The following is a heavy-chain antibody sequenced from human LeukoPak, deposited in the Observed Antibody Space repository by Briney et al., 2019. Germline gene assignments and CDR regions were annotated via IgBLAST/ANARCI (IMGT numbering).Heavy chain of an antibody. V-gene: IGHV2-5*02. J-gene: IGHJ4*02. CDR3: ARESNSSGCLDY. Sequence: SGPTLVKPTQTLTLTCTFSGFSISTVGVGVGWIRQPPGKALEWLALIYWDDDKRYSPSLKTRLTISKDTSKNQVVLTMTNMDPVDTATYYCARESNSSGCLDYWGQGTLVTVSS. CDR2: IYWDDDK. D-gene: IGHD6-19*01. CDR1: GFSISTVGVG.